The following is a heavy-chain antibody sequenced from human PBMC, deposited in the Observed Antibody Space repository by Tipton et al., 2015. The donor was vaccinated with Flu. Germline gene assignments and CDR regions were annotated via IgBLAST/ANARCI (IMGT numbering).Heavy chain of an antibody. CDR3: ARGRGYCVTTTCLVPFDF. CDR2: IYSGGNT. V-gene: IGHV3-53*01. D-gene: IGHD2/OR15-2a*01. CDR1: GFSVTNNY. J-gene: IGHJ4*02. Sequence: VQLVQSGGGLIQRGGSLRLSCAVSGFSVTNNYMTWVRQAPGKGLELVSVIYSGGNTFYSDSVKGRVTISRDDSKNTLYLQMNSLRGEDTAVYYCARGRGYCVTTTCLVPFDFWGQGTLVTVSS.